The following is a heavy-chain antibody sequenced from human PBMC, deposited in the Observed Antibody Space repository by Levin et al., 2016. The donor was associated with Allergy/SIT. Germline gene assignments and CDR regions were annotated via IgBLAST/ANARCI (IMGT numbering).Heavy chain of an antibody. CDR3: ARVVRNIVVVPAAWFDP. D-gene: IGHD2-2*01. V-gene: IGHV1-3*01. Sequence: WVRQAPGQRLEWMGWINAGNGNTKYSQKFQGRVTITRDTSASTAYMELSSLRSEDTAVYYCARVVRNIVVVPAAWFDPWGQGTLVTVSS. J-gene: IGHJ5*02. CDR2: INAGNGNT.